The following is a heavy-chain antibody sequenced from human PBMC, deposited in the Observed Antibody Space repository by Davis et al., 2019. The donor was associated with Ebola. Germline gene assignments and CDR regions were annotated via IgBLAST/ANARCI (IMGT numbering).Heavy chain of an antibody. CDR2: IKQDGREK. V-gene: IGHV3-7*01. J-gene: IGHJ4*02. Sequence: GGSLRLSCAASGFTFSSYAMSWVRQAPGKGLEWVANIKQDGREKYYVDSVKGRFTISRDNAKNSLYLQMNSLRAEDTAVYYCARGRGDYWGQGTLVTVSS. D-gene: IGHD3-10*01. CDR3: ARGRGDY. CDR1: GFTFSSYA.